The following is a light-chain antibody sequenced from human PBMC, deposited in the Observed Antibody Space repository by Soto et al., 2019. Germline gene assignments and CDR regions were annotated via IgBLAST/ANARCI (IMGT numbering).Light chain of an antibody. CDR1: QSVSGW. CDR3: QQYETCSGT. J-gene: IGKJ1*01. CDR2: DAS. V-gene: IGKV1-5*01. Sequence: DIQMKQSPSTLSASVGYTITVTCRASQSVSGWLAWYQQTPGEAPKIMIYDASALPRGVQSRFSGSGSGTKFTRTIASLQPDDVPTDYCQQYETCSGTFGPGTQVDIK.